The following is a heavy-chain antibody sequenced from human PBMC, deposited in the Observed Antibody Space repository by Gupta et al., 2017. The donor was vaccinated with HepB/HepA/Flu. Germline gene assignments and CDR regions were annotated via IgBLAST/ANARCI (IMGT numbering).Heavy chain of an antibody. Sequence: QVQLQQWGAGLLKPSETLSLICAVYGGSFSGNYWSWVRQSPEEGLEWIGEINTGGIAKYNPSLKSRVTMSRDTSKNHLSLKLSSVTAADTAVYYCARGPLTGTTRQFDDWGQGTQVTVSS. J-gene: IGHJ4*02. V-gene: IGHV4-34*01. CDR3: ARGPLTGTTRQFDD. D-gene: IGHD1/OR15-1a*01. CDR1: GGSFSGNY. CDR2: INTGGIA.